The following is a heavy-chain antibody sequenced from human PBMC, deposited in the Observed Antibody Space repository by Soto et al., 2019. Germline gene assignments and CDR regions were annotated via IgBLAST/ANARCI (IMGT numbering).Heavy chain of an antibody. CDR1: GGSISSSSYY. V-gene: IGHV4-39*07. Sequence: SETLSLTCTVSGGSISSSSYYWGWIRQPPGKGLEWIGSIYYSGSTYYNPSLKSRVTISVDTSKNQFSLKLSSVTAADTAVYYCARGIRGTDYYYYYYMDVWGKGTTVTVSS. CDR2: IYYSGST. D-gene: IGHD3-16*01. CDR3: ARGIRGTDYYYYYYMDV. J-gene: IGHJ6*03.